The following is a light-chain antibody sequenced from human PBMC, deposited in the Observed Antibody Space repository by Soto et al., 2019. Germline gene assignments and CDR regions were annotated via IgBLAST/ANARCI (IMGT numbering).Light chain of an antibody. CDR1: SSNIGSNY. V-gene: IGLV1-47*01. CDR3: AAWDDSLSGPVV. CDR2: RNN. Sequence: QSVLTQPPSASGTPGQRVTISCSGSSSNIGSNYVYWYQQLPGTAPKLLIYRNNQRPSGVPDRFSGSKSCTSASLAISGLRSEDEADYYCAAWDDSLSGPVVFGGGTKLTVL. J-gene: IGLJ2*01.